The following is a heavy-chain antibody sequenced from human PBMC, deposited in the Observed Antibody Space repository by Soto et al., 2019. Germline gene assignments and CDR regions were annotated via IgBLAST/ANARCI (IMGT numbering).Heavy chain of an antibody. CDR2: INHSGST. CDR3: ARVGSLFGVEEGPDY. Sequence: SETLSLTCAVYGGSFSGYYWSWIRQPPGKGLEWIGEINHSGSTNYNPSLKSRVTISVDTSKNQFSLKLSSVTAADTAVYYCARVGSLFGVEEGPDYWGQGTLVTVSS. CDR1: GGSFSGYY. J-gene: IGHJ4*02. D-gene: IGHD3-3*01. V-gene: IGHV4-34*01.